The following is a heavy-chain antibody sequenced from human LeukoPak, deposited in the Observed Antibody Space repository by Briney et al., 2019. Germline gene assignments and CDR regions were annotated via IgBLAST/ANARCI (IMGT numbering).Heavy chain of an antibody. V-gene: IGHV4-39*01. Sequence: PSETLSLTCTVSGGSISSTNYYWGWIRQPPGKGLEWIGEINHSGSTNYNPSLKSRVTISVDTSKNQFSLKLSSVTAADTAVYYCARHCPKRARYYGSGSYYYYYMDVWGKGTTVTISS. J-gene: IGHJ6*03. CDR3: ARHCPKRARYYGSGSYYYYYMDV. D-gene: IGHD3-10*01. CDR1: GGSISSTNYY. CDR2: INHSGST.